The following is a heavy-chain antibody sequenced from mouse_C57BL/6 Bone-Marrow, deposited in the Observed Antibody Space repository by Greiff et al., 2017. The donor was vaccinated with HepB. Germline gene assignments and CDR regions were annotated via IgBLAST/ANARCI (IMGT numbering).Heavy chain of an antibody. V-gene: IGHV1-9*01. CDR2: ILPGSGST. Sequence: VQRVESGAELMKPGASVKLSCKATGYTFTGYWIEWVKQRPGHGLEWIGEILPGSGSTNYNEKFKGKATFTADTSSNTAYMQLSSLTTEDSAIYYCARSTTVVANPYYFDYWGQGTTLTVSS. D-gene: IGHD1-1*01. CDR3: ARSTTVVANPYYFDY. J-gene: IGHJ2*01. CDR1: GYTFTGYW.